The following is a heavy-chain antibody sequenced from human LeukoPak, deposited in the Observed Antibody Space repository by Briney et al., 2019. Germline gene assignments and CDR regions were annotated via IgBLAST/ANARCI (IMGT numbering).Heavy chain of an antibody. V-gene: IGHV3-30*18. CDR1: GFTFSSYG. CDR2: ISYDGSNK. J-gene: IGHJ4*02. CDR3: AKELYDFWSGYYPDKYYFDY. Sequence: GRSLRLSCAASGFTFSSYGMHWVRQALGKGLEWVAVISYDGSNKYYADSVKGRFTISRDNSKNTLYLQMNSLRAEDTAVYYCAKELYDFWSGYYPDKYYFDYWGQGTLVTVSS. D-gene: IGHD3-3*01.